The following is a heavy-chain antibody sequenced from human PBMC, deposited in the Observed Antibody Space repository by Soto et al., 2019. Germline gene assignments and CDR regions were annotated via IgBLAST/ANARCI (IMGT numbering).Heavy chain of an antibody. Sequence: QVQLVESGGGVVQPGRSLRLSCAASGFTFSSYAMHWVRQAPGKGLEWVAVISYDGSNKYYADSVKGRFTISRDNSKNTLYLQMNSLRAEDTAVYYCARPDNGDYSYYYYYGMDVWGQGTTVTVSS. CDR3: ARPDNGDYSYYYYYGMDV. V-gene: IGHV3-30-3*01. J-gene: IGHJ6*02. D-gene: IGHD4-4*01. CDR2: ISYDGSNK. CDR1: GFTFSSYA.